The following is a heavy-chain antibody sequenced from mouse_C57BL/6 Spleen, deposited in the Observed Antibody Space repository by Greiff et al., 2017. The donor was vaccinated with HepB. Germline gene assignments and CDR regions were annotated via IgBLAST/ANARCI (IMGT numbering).Heavy chain of an antibody. Sequence: VQLVESGPGLVQPSQSLSITCTVSGFSLTSYGVHWVRQSPGKGLEWLGVIWSGGSTDYNAAFISRLSISKDNSKSQVFFKMNSLQADDTAIYYCARNDYYGSSYDWYFDVWGTGTTVTVSS. CDR3: ARNDYYGSSYDWYFDV. D-gene: IGHD1-1*01. CDR2: IWSGGST. CDR1: GFSLTSYG. J-gene: IGHJ1*03. V-gene: IGHV2-2*01.